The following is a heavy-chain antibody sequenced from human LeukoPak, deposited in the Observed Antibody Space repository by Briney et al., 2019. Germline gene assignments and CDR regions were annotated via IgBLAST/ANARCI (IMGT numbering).Heavy chain of an antibody. V-gene: IGHV3-30*02. Sequence: GGSLRFSCAASGFTLRTYGMHWVRQAPGKGLGWVAFIRFDGSKKEYVESVKGRFTISRDNSKNTLYLQMSSLRAADTAVYYCAKDWGYYESSAISDWGQGTLVIVSS. J-gene: IGHJ4*02. D-gene: IGHD3-22*01. CDR2: IRFDGSKK. CDR1: GFTLRTYG. CDR3: AKDWGYYESSAISD.